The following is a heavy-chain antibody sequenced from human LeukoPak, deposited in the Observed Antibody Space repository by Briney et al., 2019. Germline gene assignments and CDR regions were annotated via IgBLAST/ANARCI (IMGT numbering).Heavy chain of an antibody. CDR1: GGSTSSYY. J-gene: IGHJ4*02. Sequence: SETLSLTCTVSGGSTSSYYWNWIRQPPGKGLEWIGYGSYSGSTDYNPSLKSRVTISVDTSKNQFSLKLSSVTAADTAVYYCARAYGSYSFDYWGQGTLVTVSS. CDR2: GSYSGST. D-gene: IGHD1-26*01. V-gene: IGHV4-59*01. CDR3: ARAYGSYSFDY.